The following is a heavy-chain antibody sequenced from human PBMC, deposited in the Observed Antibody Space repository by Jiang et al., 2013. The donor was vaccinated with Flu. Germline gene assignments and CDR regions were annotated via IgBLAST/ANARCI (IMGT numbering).Heavy chain of an antibody. CDR2: LLQWELL. Sequence: PPREGTGVDWIYLLQWELLATTPPSKSRVSISVDTSKNQFSLNLISVTVADTAVYYCARRVTSSWDTFENWGQGTLVTVS. CDR3: ARRVTSSWDTFEN. J-gene: IGHJ4*02. V-gene: IGHV4-59*08. D-gene: IGHD6-13*01.